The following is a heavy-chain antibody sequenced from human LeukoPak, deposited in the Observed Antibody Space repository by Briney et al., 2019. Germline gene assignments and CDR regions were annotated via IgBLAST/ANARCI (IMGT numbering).Heavy chain of an antibody. CDR1: GFNVSSNY. CDR3: ARGATSMVRGVIDY. Sequence: PGGSLRLSCAASGFNVSSNYMSWVRQAPGKGLEWGSVIYSGGSTYYADSVKDRFTISRDNSKNTLYFQMKSLRAEDTAVYYCARGATSMVRGVIDYWGQGTLVTVSS. J-gene: IGHJ4*02. D-gene: IGHD3-10*01. CDR2: IYSGGST. V-gene: IGHV3-66*01.